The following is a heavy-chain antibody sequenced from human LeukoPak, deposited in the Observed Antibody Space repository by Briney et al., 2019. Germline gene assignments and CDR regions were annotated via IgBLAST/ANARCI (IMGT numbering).Heavy chain of an antibody. D-gene: IGHD3-16*02. CDR1: GFTFSSYS. Sequence: GGSLRLSCAASGFTFSSYSMNWVRQAPGKGLEWVSSISSSSSYIYYADSVKGRFTISRDSAKNSLYLQMNSLRAEDTAVYYCASLYYDYVWGSYRYSDYWGQGTLVTVSS. CDR2: ISSSSSYI. J-gene: IGHJ4*02. V-gene: IGHV3-21*01. CDR3: ASLYYDYVWGSYRYSDY.